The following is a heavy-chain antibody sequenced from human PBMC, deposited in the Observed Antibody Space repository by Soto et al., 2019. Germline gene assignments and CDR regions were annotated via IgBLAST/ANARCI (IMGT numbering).Heavy chain of an antibody. Sequence: GGSLRLSCAASGFTFSSYGMHWVRQAPGKGLEWVAVISYDGSNKYYADSVKGRSTISRDNSKNTLYLQMNSLRAEDTAVYYCAKDRDGGTGMDVWGQGTTVTVSS. CDR2: ISYDGSNK. J-gene: IGHJ6*02. CDR1: GFTFSSYG. D-gene: IGHD3-10*01. V-gene: IGHV3-30*18. CDR3: AKDRDGGTGMDV.